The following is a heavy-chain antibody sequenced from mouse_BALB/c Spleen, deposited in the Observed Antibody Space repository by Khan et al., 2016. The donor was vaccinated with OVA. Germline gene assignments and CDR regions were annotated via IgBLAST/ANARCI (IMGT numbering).Heavy chain of an antibody. V-gene: IGHV1-77*01. CDR1: GYTFTDYY. CDR3: TRSGIGSFAF. Sequence: QVQLQQSGAELARPGASVKLSCKASGYTFTDYYINWVKQRTGQGLEWIGDIYPGNGNTYYTENFKGKATLTADKSSSTAFMHLSSLTSEDSAVYFCTRSGIGSFAFWGQGTLVTVSA. D-gene: IGHD2-14*01. CDR2: IYPGNGNT. J-gene: IGHJ3*01.